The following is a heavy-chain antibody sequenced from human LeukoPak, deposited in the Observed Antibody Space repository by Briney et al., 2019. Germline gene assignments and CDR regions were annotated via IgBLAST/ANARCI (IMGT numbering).Heavy chain of an antibody. CDR2: ISAYNGNT. J-gene: IGHJ4*02. V-gene: IGHV1-18*01. Sequence: GASVKVSCKASGYTITSYGISWVRQAPGQGLEWMGWISAYNGNTNYAQKLQGRVTMTTDTSTSTAYMELRSLRSDDTAVYYCARVEGSGSYYNEYYFDYWGQGTLVTVSS. CDR3: ARVEGSGSYYNEYYFDY. CDR1: GYTITSYG. D-gene: IGHD3-10*01.